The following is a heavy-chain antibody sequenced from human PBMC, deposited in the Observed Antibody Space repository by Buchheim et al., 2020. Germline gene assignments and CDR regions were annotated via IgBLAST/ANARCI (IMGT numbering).Heavy chain of an antibody. J-gene: IGHJ5*01. CDR2: INPSSGIA. CDR1: GYSFTNYF. Sequence: QVQLVQSGAEVRKPGASVIVSCKASGYSFTNYFLDWVRQAPGQGLEWMGIINPSSGIATYAQKFQGRVTMTRDTSTKTVYMDLSSLRSEDTAMYYCARDRRASYGWFDFWGQGTL. D-gene: IGHD1-26*01. V-gene: IGHV1-46*01. CDR3: ARDRRASYGWFDF.